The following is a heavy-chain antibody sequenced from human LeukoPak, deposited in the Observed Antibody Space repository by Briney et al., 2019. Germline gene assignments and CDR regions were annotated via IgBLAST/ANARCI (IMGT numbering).Heavy chain of an antibody. V-gene: IGHV3-23*01. D-gene: IGHD6-13*01. CDR1: GFTFSSYA. CDR2: ISGSGGST. J-gene: IGHJ4*02. CDR3: AKIEDRTAAAAPYYFDY. Sequence: GGSLRLSCAASGFTFSSYAVSWVRQAPGKGLEWVSAISGSGGSTYYADSVKGRFTISRDNSKNTLYLQTNSLRAEDTAVYYCAKIEDRTAAAAPYYFDYWGQGTLVTVSS.